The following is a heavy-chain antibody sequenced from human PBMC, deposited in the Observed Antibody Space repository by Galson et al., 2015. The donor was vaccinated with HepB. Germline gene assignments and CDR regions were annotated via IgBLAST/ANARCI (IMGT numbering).Heavy chain of an antibody. CDR3: ARDGGRGHVDWFDS. V-gene: IGHV3-23*01. J-gene: IGHJ5*01. CDR1: GFTFNVFA. CDR2: IYSVSYAGETT. Sequence: SLRLSCAASGFTFNVFAMSWVRQAPGKGLEWVSVIYSVSYAGETTFYADSVKGRFTISRDNDKNILYLQMNSLRVEDTAIYYCARDGGRGHVDWFDSWGQGTLVTVSS. D-gene: IGHD3-16*01.